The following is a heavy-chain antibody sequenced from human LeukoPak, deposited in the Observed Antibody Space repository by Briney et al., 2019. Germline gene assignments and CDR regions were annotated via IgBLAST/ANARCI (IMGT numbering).Heavy chain of an antibody. CDR2: IYYSGST. D-gene: IGHD6-13*01. J-gene: IGHJ4*02. Sequence: SETLSLTCTVSGGSISSNNYYWGWIRQPPGKGLEWIGSIYYSGSTYYNPSLKSRVTISVDTSKNQFSLKLSSVTAADTAVYYCARGRRWGAAAGTADYWGQGTLVTVSS. CDR1: GGSISSNNYY. CDR3: ARGRRWGAAAGTADY. V-gene: IGHV4-39*07.